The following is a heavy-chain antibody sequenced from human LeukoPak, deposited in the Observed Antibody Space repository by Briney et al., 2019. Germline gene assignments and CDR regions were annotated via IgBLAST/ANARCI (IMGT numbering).Heavy chain of an antibody. CDR3: ARSSGWAFDI. CDR2: INHSGST. D-gene: IGHD2-15*01. V-gene: IGHV4-34*01. Sequence: PSETLSLTCAVYGGSFSGYYWSWIRQPPGKGLEWIGEINHSGSTNYNPSLESRVTISVDTSKNQFPLNLTSVTAADTAVYYCARSSGWAFDIWGQGTIVTVSS. CDR1: GGSFSGYY. J-gene: IGHJ3*02.